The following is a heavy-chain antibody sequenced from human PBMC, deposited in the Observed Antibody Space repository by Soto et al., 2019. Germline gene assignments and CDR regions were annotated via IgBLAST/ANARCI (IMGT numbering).Heavy chain of an antibody. D-gene: IGHD3-22*01. CDR1: GGTFSSYA. Sequence: QVQLVQSGAAVKKPGSSVKVSCKASGGTFSSYAISWVRQAPGQGLEWMGGIIPIFGTANYAQKFQGRVTITADKSTSTAYMELSSLRSEDTAVYYCATDYDSSGYSKYYFDYWGQGTLVTVSS. CDR3: ATDYDSSGYSKYYFDY. CDR2: IIPIFGTA. J-gene: IGHJ4*02. V-gene: IGHV1-69*06.